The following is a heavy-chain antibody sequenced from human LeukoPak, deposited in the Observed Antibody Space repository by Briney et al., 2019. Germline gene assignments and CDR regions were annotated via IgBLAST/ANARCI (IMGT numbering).Heavy chain of an antibody. CDR1: VGSISSTNYY. CDR2: IYYSGST. D-gene: IGHD1-1*01. CDR3: ARDRLQLQS. Sequence: PSETLSLTCSVSVGSISSTNYYWGWIRQPPGKGLEWIGSIYYSGSTYYNPSLKSRLTISVDTSKNHFSLKLSSVTAADTAVYYCARDRLQLQSWGQGTLVTVSS. J-gene: IGHJ5*02. V-gene: IGHV4-39*02.